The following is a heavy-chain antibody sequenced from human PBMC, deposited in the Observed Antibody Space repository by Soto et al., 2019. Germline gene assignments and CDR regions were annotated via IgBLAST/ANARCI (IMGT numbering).Heavy chain of an antibody. CDR1: GYTFTIYA. CDR3: ARVPSSTSSSYYYYGMDV. D-gene: IGHD2-2*01. Sequence: ASVNVSCKASGYTFTIYAMHWVRQAPGQRLEWMGWINAGNGNTKYSQKFQGRVTITRDTSASTAYMELSSLRSEDTAVYYCARVPSSTSSSYYYYGMDVWGQGTTVTVSS. J-gene: IGHJ6*02. CDR2: INAGNGNT. V-gene: IGHV1-3*01.